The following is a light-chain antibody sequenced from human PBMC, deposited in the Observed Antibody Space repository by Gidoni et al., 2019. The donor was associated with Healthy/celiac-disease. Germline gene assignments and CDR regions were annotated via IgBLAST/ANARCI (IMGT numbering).Light chain of an antibody. CDR2: GKN. Sequence: SSELTQDPAVSVALGQTVRITCPGDSLRSSYASWYQQKPRQAPVLVIYGKNNRPSGNPDRFSGSSSGNTASLTITGAQEEDEADYYCNSRDSSGNHYVFGTGTKVTVL. V-gene: IGLV3-19*01. J-gene: IGLJ1*01. CDR3: NSRDSSGNHYV. CDR1: SLRSSY.